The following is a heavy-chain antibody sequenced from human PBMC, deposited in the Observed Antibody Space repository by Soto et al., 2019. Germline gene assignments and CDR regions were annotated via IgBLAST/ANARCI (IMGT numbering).Heavy chain of an antibody. Sequence: GGSLRLSXAASGFGFSHYVMSWVRQAPGEGLEWVSGISATAVSSYSADTVKGRFTISRDNSQNMLYLQMNSLTAEDTAVYYCAKGGDSWSGYSPHWGQGTLVTVSS. D-gene: IGHD3-3*01. CDR3: AKGGDSWSGYSPH. J-gene: IGHJ4*02. CDR1: GFGFSHYV. V-gene: IGHV3-23*01. CDR2: ISATAVSS.